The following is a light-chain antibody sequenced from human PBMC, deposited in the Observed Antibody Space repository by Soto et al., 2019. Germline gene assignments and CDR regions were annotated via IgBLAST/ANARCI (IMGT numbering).Light chain of an antibody. V-gene: IGKV1-39*01. CDR1: QSISSY. CDR2: AAS. CDR3: QQSHVTPYT. Sequence: DIQMTQSPSSLSASVGDRVTITCRASQSISSYLNWYQQKPGKVPNVLIYAASSLRSGVPSRFSGSGFETDFTLTISSLQPEDFATYYCQQSHVTPYTFGQGTKLEIQ. J-gene: IGKJ2*01.